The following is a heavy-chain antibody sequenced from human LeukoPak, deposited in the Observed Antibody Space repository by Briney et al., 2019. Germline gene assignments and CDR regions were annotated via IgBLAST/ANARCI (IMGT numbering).Heavy chain of an antibody. J-gene: IGHJ4*02. V-gene: IGHV3-21*01. Sequence: GGSLRLSCAASGFTFSSYSMNWVRQAPGKGLEWVSSISSSSSYIYYADSVKGRFTISRDNAKNSLYLQMNSLRAEDTAVYYCAKEDDSSGYSLYYFDYWGQGTLVTVSS. CDR2: ISSSSSYI. D-gene: IGHD3-22*01. CDR3: AKEDDSSGYSLYYFDY. CDR1: GFTFSSYS.